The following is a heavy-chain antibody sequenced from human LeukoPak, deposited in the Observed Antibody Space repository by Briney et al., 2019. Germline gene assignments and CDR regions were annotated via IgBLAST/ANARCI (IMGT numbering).Heavy chain of an antibody. V-gene: IGHV7-4-1*02. Sequence: ASVKVSCKASGYTFTTHSINWLRQAPGQGLEWMGWITTNTGNPTYAQGFTGRFIFSLDTSVSTAYLQISSLKAEDTAVYYCARDASTIRFDYWGQGTLVTVSS. D-gene: IGHD5-24*01. J-gene: IGHJ4*02. CDR1: GYTFTTHS. CDR2: ITTNTGNP. CDR3: ARDASTIRFDY.